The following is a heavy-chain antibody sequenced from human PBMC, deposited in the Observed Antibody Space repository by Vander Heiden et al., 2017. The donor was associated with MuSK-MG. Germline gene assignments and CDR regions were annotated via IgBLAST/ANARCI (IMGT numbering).Heavy chain of an antibody. CDR2: INPNSGGT. D-gene: IGHD3-22*01. CDR1: GYTFTGYY. CDR3: ARDLYYYDSSGYYTLGAFDI. J-gene: IGHJ3*02. V-gene: IGHV1-2*02. Sequence: QVQLVQSRAEVKKPGASVKVSCKASGYTFTGYYMHWVRQAPGQGLEWMGWINPNSGGTNYAQKFQGRVTMTRDTSISTAYMELSRLRSDDTAVYYCARDLYYYDSSGYYTLGAFDIWGQGTMVTVSS.